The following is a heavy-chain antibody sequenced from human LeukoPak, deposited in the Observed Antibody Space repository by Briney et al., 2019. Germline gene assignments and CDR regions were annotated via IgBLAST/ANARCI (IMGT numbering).Heavy chain of an antibody. V-gene: IGHV4-59*12. CDR2: IYYSGST. Sequence: SETLSLTCTVSGGSISNYYWSWIRQPPGKGLEWIGYIYYSGSTNYNPSLKSRVTISVDRSKNQFSLKLSSVTAADTAVYYCARGFSWTRGVQPHAFDIWGQGTMVTVSS. CDR1: GGSISNYY. CDR3: ARGFSWTRGVQPHAFDI. D-gene: IGHD3-10*01. J-gene: IGHJ3*02.